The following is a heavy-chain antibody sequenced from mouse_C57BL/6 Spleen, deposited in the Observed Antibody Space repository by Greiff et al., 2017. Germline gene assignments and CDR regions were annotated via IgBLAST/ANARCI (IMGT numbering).Heavy chain of an antibody. CDR2: IYPRSGNT. V-gene: IGHV1-81*01. J-gene: IGHJ3*01. CDR3: AREGDSSGYEAWFAY. Sequence: QVQLQQSGAELARPGASVKLSCKASGYTFTSYGISWVKQRTGQGLEWIGEIYPRSGNTYYNEKFKGKATLTADKSSSTAYMGLRSLTSEDSAVYFCAREGDSSGYEAWFAYWGQGTLVTVSA. D-gene: IGHD3-2*02. CDR1: GYTFTSYG.